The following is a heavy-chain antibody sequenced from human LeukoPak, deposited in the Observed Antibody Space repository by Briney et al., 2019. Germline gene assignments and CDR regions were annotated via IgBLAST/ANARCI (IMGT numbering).Heavy chain of an antibody. CDR3: ARGLVAARRGAFDY. J-gene: IGHJ4*02. CDR1: RASFNGSDYC. D-gene: IGHD6-6*01. V-gene: IGHV4-39*07. CDR2: IYYRGST. Sequence: KSSETLSLTCSVSRASFNGSDYCWGWVRQPPGKGLEWIGTIYYRGSTNYNPSLKSRVTISVDTSKNQFSLKLSSVTAADTAVYYCARGLVAARRGAFDYWGQGTLVTVSS.